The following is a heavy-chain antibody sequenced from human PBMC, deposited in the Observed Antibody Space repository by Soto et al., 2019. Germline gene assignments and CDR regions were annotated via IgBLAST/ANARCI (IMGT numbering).Heavy chain of an antibody. V-gene: IGHV4-59*11. D-gene: IGHD6-19*01. CDR2: ISNSGST. J-gene: IGHJ4*02. CDR1: GGSMNSHY. CDR3: ARSGWYIDY. Sequence: SDTLSLTCTVSGGSMNSHYWSWYRQPPGKGLEWIGYISNSGSTDYNPSLKSRVTMSVDTSKNQFSLKLTSVSAADTAVYYCARSGWYIDYWGRGIMVTVSS.